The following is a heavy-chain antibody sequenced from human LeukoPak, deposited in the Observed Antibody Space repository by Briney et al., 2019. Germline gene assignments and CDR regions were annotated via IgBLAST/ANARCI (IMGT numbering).Heavy chain of an antibody. Sequence: PGGSLRLSCATSGFTFSSIWMSWVRQAPGKGLEWVANIKHDGSETNYVDSVKGRITISRDNAKNSLYLQMNSLRVEDTAFYYCGRVSPSDFWGQGILVTVSS. CDR3: GRVSPSDF. CDR2: IKHDGSET. V-gene: IGHV3-7*02. J-gene: IGHJ4*02. CDR1: GFTFSSIW.